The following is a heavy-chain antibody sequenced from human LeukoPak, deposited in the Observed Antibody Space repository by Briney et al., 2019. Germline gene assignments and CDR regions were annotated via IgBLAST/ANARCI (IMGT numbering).Heavy chain of an antibody. CDR2: FSGSGGNT. D-gene: IGHD3-9*01. J-gene: IGHJ4*02. Sequence: GGSLRLSCAASGFTFSSYAMSWVRQAPGKGLEWVSGFSGSGGNTYYADSVKGRFTISRDNSKNTLYLQMSSLRAEDTAVYYCAKEAVGYDILTGYYTTGYFDYWGQGTLVTVSS. CDR1: GFTFSSYA. V-gene: IGHV3-23*01. CDR3: AKEAVGYDILTGYYTTGYFDY.